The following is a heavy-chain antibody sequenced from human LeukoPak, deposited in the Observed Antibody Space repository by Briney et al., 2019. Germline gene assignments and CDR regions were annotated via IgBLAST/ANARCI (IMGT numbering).Heavy chain of an antibody. Sequence: ASVKVSCTASGYTFTGYYMYWVRQAPGQGLEWMGWINPNSGCPNYAQKFQGRVPMTRDTSISTAYMELSRLRSDDTAVYYCARGLMITFGLNWFDPWGQGTLVTVSS. J-gene: IGHJ5*02. CDR1: GYTFTGYY. V-gene: IGHV1-2*02. CDR2: INPNSGCP. CDR3: ARGLMITFGLNWFDP. D-gene: IGHD3-16*01.